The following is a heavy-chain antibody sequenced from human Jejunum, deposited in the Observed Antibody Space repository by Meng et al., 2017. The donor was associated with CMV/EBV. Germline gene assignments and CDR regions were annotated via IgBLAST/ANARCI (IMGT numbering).Heavy chain of an antibody. V-gene: IGHV3-23*01. CDR3: PKDRVWTYDSTSAKDY. D-gene: IGHD3-22*01. Sequence: CAFRGDARSQGGQEPGREREWVASIIVSSGAIHYEDSVKSRLTISRDNSKNTLYLQMNNLRAEDTAVYYCPKDRVWTYDSTSAKDYWGQGTLVTVSS. CDR2: IIVSSGAI. J-gene: IGHJ4*02. CDR1: CAFRGDA.